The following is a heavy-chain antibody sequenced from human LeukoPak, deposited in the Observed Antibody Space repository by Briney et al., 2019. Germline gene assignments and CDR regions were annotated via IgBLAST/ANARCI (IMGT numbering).Heavy chain of an antibody. CDR1: GFTFSISA. V-gene: IGHV3-23*01. CDR3: AKVSESNYDILTGYYTPYHFDY. J-gene: IGHJ4*02. D-gene: IGHD3-9*01. Sequence: GGSLRLSCAASGFTFSISAMSWVRQAPGKGLEWVSGISDSGGSTFYADSVKGRFTISRDNSKNILYLQMNSLRADDTAVYYCAKVSESNYDILTGYYTPYHFDYWGQGTLVTVSS. CDR2: ISDSGGST.